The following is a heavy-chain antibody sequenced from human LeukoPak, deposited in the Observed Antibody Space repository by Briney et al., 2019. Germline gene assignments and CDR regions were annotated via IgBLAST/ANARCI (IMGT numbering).Heavy chain of an antibody. Sequence: GESLKISCKGSGYSFTTYWIAWVRQMPGKGLECMGIIYPGDSDTRYSPSFQGQVTISADKSISTAYLQWSSLKASDTAMYYCARALGYCSGMSCYSYFDYWGQGTLVTVSS. D-gene: IGHD2-2*02. CDR2: IYPGDSDT. CDR3: ARALGYCSGMSCYSYFDY. J-gene: IGHJ4*02. V-gene: IGHV5-51*01. CDR1: GYSFTTYW.